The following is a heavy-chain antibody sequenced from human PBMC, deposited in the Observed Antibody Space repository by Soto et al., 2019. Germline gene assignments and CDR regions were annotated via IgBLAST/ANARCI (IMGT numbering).Heavy chain of an antibody. CDR3: ARVPGP. Sequence: PSETLSLTFAVPGGTIISGGYSWSWIRPPPGKGLEWIGYIYHSGSTYYNPSLKSRVTISVDRSKNQFSLKLSSVTAADTAVYYCARVPGPWGQGTLVTISS. CDR1: GGTIISGGYS. J-gene: IGHJ5*02. V-gene: IGHV4-30-2*01. CDR2: IYHSGST.